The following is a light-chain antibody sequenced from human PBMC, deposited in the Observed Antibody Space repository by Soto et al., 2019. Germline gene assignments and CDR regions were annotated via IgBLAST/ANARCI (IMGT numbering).Light chain of an antibody. CDR1: QAIRNF. CDR2: AAS. CDR3: QKYSSVPV. Sequence: DIQMTQSPTSLSASVGDRVTITCRASQAIRNFVAWYQQKPGKAPKLLIYAASTLQSGVPSRFSGSGSGTDVTLTINGLQPEDVATYSYQKYSSVPVFGPGTKVEIK. J-gene: IGKJ3*01. V-gene: IGKV1-27*01.